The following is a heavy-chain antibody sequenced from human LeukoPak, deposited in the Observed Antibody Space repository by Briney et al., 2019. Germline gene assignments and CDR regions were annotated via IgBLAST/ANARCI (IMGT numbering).Heavy chain of an antibody. D-gene: IGHD3-22*01. CDR3: AKNFGDDRGGTFDY. V-gene: IGHV3-30*18. J-gene: IGHJ4*02. Sequence: GRSLRLSCAASGFTFSSYGVHWVRQAPGKGLEWVAVISFDGSDKCYADSVKGRFTISRDNSKNTLYLQMNSLRVEDTAVYYCAKNFGDDRGGTFDYWGQGSLVTVS. CDR2: ISFDGSDK. CDR1: GFTFSSYG.